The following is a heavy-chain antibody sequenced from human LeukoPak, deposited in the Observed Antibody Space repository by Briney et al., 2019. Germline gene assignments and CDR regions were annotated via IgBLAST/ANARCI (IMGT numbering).Heavy chain of an antibody. Sequence: ASAKVSCKVSGYTLTELSMHWVRQAPGKGLEWMGGFDPEDGETIYAQKFQGRVTMTEDTSTDTAYMELSSLRSEDTAVYYCATAGDSSGYYYPNWFDPWGQGTLVTVSS. J-gene: IGHJ5*02. CDR1: GYTLTELS. CDR2: FDPEDGET. CDR3: ATAGDSSGYYYPNWFDP. D-gene: IGHD3-22*01. V-gene: IGHV1-24*01.